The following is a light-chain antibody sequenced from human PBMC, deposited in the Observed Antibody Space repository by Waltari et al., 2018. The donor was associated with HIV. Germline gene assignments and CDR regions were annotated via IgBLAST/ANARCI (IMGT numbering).Light chain of an antibody. CDR3: GTWDTRLTAWV. J-gene: IGLJ3*02. V-gene: IGLV1-51*01. CDR2: DNN. Sequence: QSVLTQPPSVSAAPGQSVTISCSGGTSNIGRNYVSWYLRLPGPAPKPLIDDNNKRPSGFPDRFSGSKSGTSATLGITGLQTGDEADYYCGTWDTRLTAWVFGGGTKLTVL. CDR1: TSNIGRNY.